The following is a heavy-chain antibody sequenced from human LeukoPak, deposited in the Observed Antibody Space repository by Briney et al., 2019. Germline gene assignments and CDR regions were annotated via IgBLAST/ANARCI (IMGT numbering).Heavy chain of an antibody. Sequence: GGSLRLSCAASGFTFSSYGMHWVRQAPGKGLEWVAVIYYDGSNEQYTDSVKGRFTISRDNAKNSLYLQMNSLRAEDTAVYYCARGRYGSGSYYPYFDYWGQGTLVTVSS. V-gene: IGHV3-33*01. CDR3: ARGRYGSGSYYPYFDY. J-gene: IGHJ4*02. CDR1: GFTFSSYG. D-gene: IGHD3-10*01. CDR2: IYYDGSNE.